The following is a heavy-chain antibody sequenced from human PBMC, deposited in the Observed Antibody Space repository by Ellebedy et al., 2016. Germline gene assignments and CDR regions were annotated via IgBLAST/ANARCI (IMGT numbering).Heavy chain of an antibody. D-gene: IGHD3-10*01. Sequence: GGSLRLSXAASGFIVSRNYMMWVRQAPGKGLECVSVIYSVGSIYYADSVKGRFTISRDNSKNSLFLQMNSLRAEDTAVYYCASSARSEYYYGRDVWGQGTTVIVSS. CDR3: ASSARSEYYYGRDV. CDR1: GFIVSRNY. CDR2: IYSVGSI. J-gene: IGHJ6*02. V-gene: IGHV3-53*05.